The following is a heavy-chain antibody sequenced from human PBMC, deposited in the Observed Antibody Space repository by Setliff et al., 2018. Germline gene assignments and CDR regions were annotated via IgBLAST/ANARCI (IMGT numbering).Heavy chain of an antibody. CDR1: GFTSTNYA. CDR2: IHAGNGDT. Sequence: ASVTVSCKASGFTSTNYAIHWVRQAPGQRPECMGWIHAGNGDTKYSQKFQGRVTITRDTSASTVYMELSSLRSEDTAVYYCASAHYYSGYIEYFQYWGQGTLVTVSS. CDR3: ASAHYYSGYIEYFQY. J-gene: IGHJ1*01. D-gene: IGHD5-12*01. V-gene: IGHV1-3*01.